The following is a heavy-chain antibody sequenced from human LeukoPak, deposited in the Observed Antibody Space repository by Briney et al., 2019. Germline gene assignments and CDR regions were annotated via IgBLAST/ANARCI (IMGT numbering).Heavy chain of an antibody. CDR3: ARGSVAGDYYYGMDV. D-gene: IGHD6-19*01. CDR2: INHSGST. J-gene: IGHJ6*02. CDR1: GGSFSGYY. Sequence: PSETLSLTCAVYGGSFSGYYWSWIRQPPGKRLEWIGEINHSGSTNYNPSLKSRVTISVDTSKNQFSLKLSSVTAADTAVYYCARGSVAGDYYYGMDVWGQGTTVTVSS. V-gene: IGHV4-34*01.